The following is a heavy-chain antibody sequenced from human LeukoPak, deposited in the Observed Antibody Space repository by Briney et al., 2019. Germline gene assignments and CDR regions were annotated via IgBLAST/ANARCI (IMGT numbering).Heavy chain of an antibody. Sequence: GGSLRLSCAASGFTFSSYGMHWVRQAPGKGLEWVAFIRYDGSNKYYADSVKGRFTISRDNSKNTLYLQMNSLRAEDTAVYYCAKDSGKSRGSFDPWGQGTLVTVSS. CDR2: IRYDGSNK. V-gene: IGHV3-30*02. CDR3: AKDSGKSRGSFDP. D-gene: IGHD3-22*01. CDR1: GFTFSSYG. J-gene: IGHJ5*02.